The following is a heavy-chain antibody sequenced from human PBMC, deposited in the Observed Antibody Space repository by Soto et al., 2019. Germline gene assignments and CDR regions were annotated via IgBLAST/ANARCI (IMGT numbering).Heavy chain of an antibody. V-gene: IGHV4-59*01. D-gene: IGHD3-16*02. CDR3: ARVFYDYVWGSYRSYGMDV. CDR1: GGYISSYY. J-gene: IGHJ6*02. Sequence: PSETLSLTCTVSGGYISSYYWSWIRQPPGKGLEWIGYIYYSGSTNYNPSLKSRVTISVDTSKNQFSLKLSSVTAADTAVYYCARVFYDYVWGSYRSYGMDVWGQGTTVTVSS. CDR2: IYYSGST.